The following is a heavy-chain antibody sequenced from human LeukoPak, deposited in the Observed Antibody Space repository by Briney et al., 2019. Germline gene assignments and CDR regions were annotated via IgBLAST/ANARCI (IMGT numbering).Heavy chain of an antibody. Sequence: GGSLRLSCAASGFTFSSYWMSWVRQAPGKGLEWVANIKQDGSEKYYVDSVKGRFTISRDNAKNSLYLQMNSLRAEDTAVYYCAKAHCSGGSCYMYYFDYWGQGTLVTVSS. CDR2: IKQDGSEK. V-gene: IGHV3-7*01. D-gene: IGHD2-15*01. CDR1: GFTFSSYW. CDR3: AKAHCSGGSCYMYYFDY. J-gene: IGHJ4*02.